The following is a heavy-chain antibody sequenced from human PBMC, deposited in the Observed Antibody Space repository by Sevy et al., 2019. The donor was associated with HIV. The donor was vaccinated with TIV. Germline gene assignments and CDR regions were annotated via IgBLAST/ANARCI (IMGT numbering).Heavy chain of an antibody. V-gene: IGHV3-7*01. CDR2: IKQDGSVK. D-gene: IGHD6-13*01. J-gene: IGHJ4*02. Sequence: GGSLRLSCAASGFSLNSYWMSWVRQAPGKGLEWVANIKQDGSVKYYVDSVKGRFTISRDNARNLLYLQMNSLRAVDTALYYCVRAIAADGSFWGQGTLVTVSS. CDR1: GFSLNSYW. CDR3: VRAIAADGSF.